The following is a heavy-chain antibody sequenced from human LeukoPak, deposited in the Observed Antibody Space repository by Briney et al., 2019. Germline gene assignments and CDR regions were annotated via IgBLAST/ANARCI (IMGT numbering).Heavy chain of an antibody. CDR1: GFTFSSYG. CDR2: IWYDGSNK. J-gene: IGHJ4*02. Sequence: GGSLRLSCAASGFTFSSYGMHWVRQAPGKGLEWVAVIWYDGSNKYYADSVKGRFTISRDNAKNSLYLQMNSLRDEDTAVYYCARDYRSSSGWTVDYWGQGTLVTVSS. D-gene: IGHD6-19*01. CDR3: ARDYRSSSGWTVDY. V-gene: IGHV3-33*01.